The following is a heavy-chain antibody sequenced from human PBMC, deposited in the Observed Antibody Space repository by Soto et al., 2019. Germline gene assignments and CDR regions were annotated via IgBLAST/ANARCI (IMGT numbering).Heavy chain of an antibody. CDR3: ARDSGELPFFDY. J-gene: IGHJ4*02. CDR2: MSYDGSSK. D-gene: IGHD1-26*01. CDR1: GFTFSTYA. V-gene: IGHV3-30-3*01. Sequence: GSLRLSCAASGFTFSTYAMHWVRQAPGKGLEWVAVMSYDGSSKDYVDSVKGRFTISRDNSKNTLFLQMDSLRADDTAVYFCARDSGELPFFDYWGQGALVTVSS.